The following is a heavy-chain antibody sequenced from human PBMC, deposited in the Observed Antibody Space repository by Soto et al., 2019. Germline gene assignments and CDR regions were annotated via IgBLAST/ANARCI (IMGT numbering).Heavy chain of an antibody. V-gene: IGHV3-53*01. J-gene: IGHJ3*02. D-gene: IGHD1-1*01. CDR3: ATWHLQEHAYDI. CDR2: LYDLDGT. Sequence: GGSRRLSCEAFGFTVSCKRYVAFFRQAPGKGLEWVSALYDLDGTYYADSVKGRFTTSSDSSRTTVYLQMNSLRPDDTAVYSCATWHLQEHAYDIWGQGTMVTVSS. CDR1: GFTVSCKRY.